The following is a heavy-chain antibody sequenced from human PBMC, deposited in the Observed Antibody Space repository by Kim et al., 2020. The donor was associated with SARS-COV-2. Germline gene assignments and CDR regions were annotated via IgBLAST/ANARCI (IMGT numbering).Heavy chain of an antibody. Sequence: CLFTISRDNSKNTLYLQMNSLRAEDTAVYYCARDKWELPYYYYYYGMDVWGQGTTVTVSS. CDR3: ARDKWELPYYYYYYGMDV. D-gene: IGHD1-26*01. J-gene: IGHJ6*02. V-gene: IGHV3-30*07.